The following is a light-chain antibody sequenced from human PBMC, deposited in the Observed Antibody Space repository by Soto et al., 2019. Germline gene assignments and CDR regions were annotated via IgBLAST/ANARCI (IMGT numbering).Light chain of an antibody. V-gene: IGLV1-47*01. CDR2: RNN. Sequence: QSLRTQPPSASGTPGQRVTISCSVSSSITDSYVYWYQQLPGTAPKLLIYRNNQRPSGVPDRFSGSKSGTSASLSITGLRSEHEADYFCAAWDDSLNPYVFATGTKVTVL. J-gene: IGLJ1*01. CDR1: SSITDSY. CDR3: AAWDDSLNPYV.